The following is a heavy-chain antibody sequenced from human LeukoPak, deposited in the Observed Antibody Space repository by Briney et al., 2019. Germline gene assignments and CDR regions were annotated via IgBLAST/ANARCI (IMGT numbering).Heavy chain of an antibody. D-gene: IGHD2-2*02. CDR3: ARAIVVVPAAIESYYYYGMDV. CDR2: INHSGST. CDR1: GGSISSYY. Sequence: SETLSLTCTVSGGSISSYYWSWIRQPPGKGLEWIGEINHSGSTNYNPSLKSRVTISVDTSKNQFSLKLSSVTAAGTAVYYCARAIVVVPAAIESYYYYGMDVWGQGTTVTVSS. J-gene: IGHJ6*02. V-gene: IGHV4-34*01.